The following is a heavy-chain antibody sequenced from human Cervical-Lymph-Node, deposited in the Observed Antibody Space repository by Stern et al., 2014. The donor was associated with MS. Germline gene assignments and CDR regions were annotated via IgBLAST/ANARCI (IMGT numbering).Heavy chain of an antibody. J-gene: IGHJ4*02. Sequence: VQLVESGPGLVKPSQTLSLTCTVSGGSISSGGFYWSWIRQHPGMGLEWVGYIYYSGSTYYNPSLKSRGTISVDTSKNQFSLKLSSVTAADTAVYDCARGRITFGGVTFHYYFDYWGQGTLVTVSS. D-gene: IGHD3-16*01. CDR1: GGSISSGGFY. CDR2: IYYSGST. V-gene: IGHV4-31*03. CDR3: ARGRITFGGVTFHYYFDY.